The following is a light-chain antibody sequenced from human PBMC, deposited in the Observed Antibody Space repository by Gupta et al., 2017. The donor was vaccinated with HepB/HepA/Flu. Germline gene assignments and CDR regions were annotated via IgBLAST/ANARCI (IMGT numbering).Light chain of an antibody. CDR1: RSKIGRVS. CDR3: AACDDSLNVLV. J-gene: IGLJ2*01. V-gene: IGLV1-44*01. CDR2: GNS. Sequence: QSELTQPPSASGAPGQRVTISCSGTRSKIGRVSVSWYQHVPGTTPKLLIYGNSQRPSGVSDRFSGSTSDTPASLAISGLRPEDAAVYYCAACDDSLNVLVFGGGTKLTV.